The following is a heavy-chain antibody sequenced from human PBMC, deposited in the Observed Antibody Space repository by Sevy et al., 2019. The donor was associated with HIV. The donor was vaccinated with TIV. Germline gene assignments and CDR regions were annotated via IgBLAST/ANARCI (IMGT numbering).Heavy chain of an antibody. CDR1: GYAFSNYG. Sequence: ASVKVSCKTSGYAFSNYGIVWVRQAPGQGLEWLGWISGFNGNKHYAEKFQDRVSMTIDTATDTFYMDLRSLTSDDSGVYYCARERGKYGVSGLDYWGQGTLVTVSS. D-gene: IGHD2-8*01. V-gene: IGHV1-18*01. CDR2: ISGFNGNK. CDR3: ARERGKYGVSGLDY. J-gene: IGHJ4*02.